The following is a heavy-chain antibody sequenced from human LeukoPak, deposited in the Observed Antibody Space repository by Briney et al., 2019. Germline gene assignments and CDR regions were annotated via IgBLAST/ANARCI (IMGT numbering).Heavy chain of an antibody. J-gene: IGHJ4*02. CDR1: AYTFTGYY. Sequence: ASVTVSCQASAYTFTGYYIHCVRQAAGQGLEWMGCINPNSGATNYAQKFQGRATMTRDTSFNTAYMDLSRLRSDDTAVYYCARGRNSVYYFNVVAPYYFDYWGQGTLVTVSS. V-gene: IGHV1-2*02. CDR2: INPNSGAT. CDR3: ARGRNSVYYFNVVAPYYFDY. D-gene: IGHD3-22*01.